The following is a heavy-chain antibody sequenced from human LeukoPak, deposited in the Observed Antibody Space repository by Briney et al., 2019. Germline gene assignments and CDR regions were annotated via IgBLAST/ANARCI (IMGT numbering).Heavy chain of an antibody. D-gene: IGHD3-22*01. J-gene: IGHJ4*02. Sequence: GGSLRLSCAASGFTFSSYAMSWVRQAPGKGLEWVSAISGSGGSTYYADSVKGRFTISRDNSKNTLYLQMNSLRAEDTAVYYCAKSPAYYYDSSGYSLWGQGTLVTVFS. V-gene: IGHV3-23*01. CDR2: ISGSGGST. CDR1: GFTFSSYA. CDR3: AKSPAYYYDSSGYSL.